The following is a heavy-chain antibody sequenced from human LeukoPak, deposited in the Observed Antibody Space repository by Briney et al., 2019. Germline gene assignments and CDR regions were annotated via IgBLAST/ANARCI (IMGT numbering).Heavy chain of an antibody. CDR2: IYYSGST. J-gene: IGHJ4*02. CDR3: AREVGDYGFDY. V-gene: IGHV4-59*01. CDR1: GGSFSGYY. D-gene: IGHD4-17*01. Sequence: SETLSLTCAVYGGSFSGYYWSWIRQPPGKGLEWIGYIYYSGSTNYNPSLKSRVTISVDTSKNQFSLKLSSVTAADTAVYYRAREVGDYGFDYWGQGTLVTVSS.